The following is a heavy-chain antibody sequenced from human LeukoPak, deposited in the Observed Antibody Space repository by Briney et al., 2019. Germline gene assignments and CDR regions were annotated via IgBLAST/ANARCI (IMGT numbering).Heavy chain of an antibody. D-gene: IGHD6-13*01. CDR2: IRKDGSDK. Sequence: GGSLRLSCGASGFTFSRYGMHWVRQAPGKGLEWVAYIRKDGSDKYYADSVKGRFTISRDSSKNMVYLQMNSLRAEDTAVYYCARDWYDYWGQGTLVTVSS. CDR3: ARDWYDY. CDR1: GFTFSRYG. V-gene: IGHV3-30*02. J-gene: IGHJ4*02.